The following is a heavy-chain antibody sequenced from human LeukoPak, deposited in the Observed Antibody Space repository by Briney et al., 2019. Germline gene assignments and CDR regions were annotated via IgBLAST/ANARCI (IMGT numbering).Heavy chain of an antibody. CDR2: INHSGST. J-gene: IGHJ4*02. Sequence: SETLSLTCAVYGGSLSGYYWSWIRQPPGKGLEWIGEINHSGSTNYNPSLKSRVTISVDTSKNQFSLKLSSVTVADTAVYYCARGVGSSGTYEYYFDYWGQGTLVTVSS. V-gene: IGHV4-34*01. D-gene: IGHD3-22*01. CDR1: GGSLSGYY. CDR3: ARGVGSSGTYEYYFDY.